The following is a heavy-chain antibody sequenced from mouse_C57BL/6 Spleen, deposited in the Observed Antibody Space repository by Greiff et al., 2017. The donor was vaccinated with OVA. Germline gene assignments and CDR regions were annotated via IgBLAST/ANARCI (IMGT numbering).Heavy chain of an antibody. CDR2: IWWDDDK. V-gene: IGHV8-8*01. Sequence: QVTLKESGPGILQPSQTLSLTCSFSGFSLSTFGMGVGWIRQPSGKGLEWLAHIWWDDDKYYNPALKSRLTISKDTSKNQVFLKIANVDTADTATYYCARPHYYGSSYVDWYFDVWGTGTTVTVSS. CDR1: GFSLSTFGMG. D-gene: IGHD1-1*01. J-gene: IGHJ1*03. CDR3: ARPHYYGSSYVDWYFDV.